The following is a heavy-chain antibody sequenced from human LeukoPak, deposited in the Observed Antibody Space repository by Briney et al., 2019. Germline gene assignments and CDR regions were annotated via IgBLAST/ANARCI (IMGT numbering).Heavy chain of an antibody. CDR1: GFTFSSYG. CDR3: ARYAEYAVSTPCY. CDR2: LSYDGNYK. J-gene: IGHJ4*02. D-gene: IGHD2-8*01. V-gene: IGHV3-30*03. Sequence: PGGSLRLSCAASGFTFSSYGMHWVRQAPGKGLEWVAVLSYDGNYKYYADSVKGRFAISRDNSESTLYLQMNSLRAEDTAVYYCARYAEYAVSTPCYWGQGTLVTVSA.